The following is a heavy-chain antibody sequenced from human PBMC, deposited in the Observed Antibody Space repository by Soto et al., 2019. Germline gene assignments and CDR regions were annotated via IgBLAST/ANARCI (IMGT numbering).Heavy chain of an antibody. Sequence: PVGSLRLSCAASGFTFINYAMSWVRQAPGKGLEWVSKISGSGRSTYYADSVKGRFTISRDNSKNTLYLQMNSLRAEDTAVYYCAKPSGLATAGSAFDYWGQGTLVTVSS. CDR3: AKPSGLATAGSAFDY. V-gene: IGHV3-23*01. D-gene: IGHD6-13*01. CDR1: GFTFINYA. J-gene: IGHJ4*02. CDR2: ISGSGRST.